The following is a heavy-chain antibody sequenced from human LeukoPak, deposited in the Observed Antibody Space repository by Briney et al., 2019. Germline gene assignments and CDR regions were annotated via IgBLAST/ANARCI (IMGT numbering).Heavy chain of an antibody. J-gene: IGHJ4*02. D-gene: IGHD5-18*01. CDR2: IYSGGST. Sequence: SCKASGYTFTSYGISWVRQAPGKGLEWVSVIYSGGSTYYADSVKGRFTISRDNSKNSLYLQMNSLRAEDTAVYYCARDRSYTGDTAMVTADYWGQGTLVTVSS. CDR3: ARDRSYTGDTAMVTADY. V-gene: IGHV3-66*01. CDR1: GYTFTSYG.